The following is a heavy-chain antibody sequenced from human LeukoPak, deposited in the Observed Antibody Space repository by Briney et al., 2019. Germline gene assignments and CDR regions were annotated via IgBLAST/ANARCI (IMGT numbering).Heavy chain of an antibody. CDR2: ISSTGAYI. CDR1: GFTFSSYS. D-gene: IGHD5-12*01. V-gene: IGHV3-21*01. Sequence: PGGSLRLSCAASGFTFSSYSMNWVRQAPGKGLEWVSSISSTGAYIYYADSLKGRFTISRDNSKNTLYLQMNSLRAEDTAVYYCARGRNIVATSGYFDYWGQGTLVTVSS. J-gene: IGHJ4*02. CDR3: ARGRNIVATSGYFDY.